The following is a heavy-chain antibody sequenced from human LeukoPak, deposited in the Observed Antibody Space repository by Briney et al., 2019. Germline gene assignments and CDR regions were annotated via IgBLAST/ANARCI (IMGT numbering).Heavy chain of an antibody. CDR3: AREVVPAAYFDY. J-gene: IGHJ4*02. V-gene: IGHV4-4*07. CDR2: IYTSGNT. Sequence: PSETLSLTCTVSGGSISSYYWSWIRQPAGKGLEWVGRIYTSGNTNYNPSLKSRVTMSVDTSKNQISLKLSSVTAADTAVYYCAREVVPAAYFDYWGQGTLVTVSS. CDR1: GGSISSYY. D-gene: IGHD2-2*01.